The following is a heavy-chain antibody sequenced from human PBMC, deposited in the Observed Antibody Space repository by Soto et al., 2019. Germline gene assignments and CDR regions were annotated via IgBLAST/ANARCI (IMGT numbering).Heavy chain of an antibody. V-gene: IGHV4-59*01. CDR2: IYYSGST. J-gene: IGHJ6*02. D-gene: IGHD1-26*01. Sequence: SETLSLTCTVSGGSISSYYWSWIRQPPGKGLEWIGYIYYSGSTNYNPSLKSRVTISVDTSKNQFSLKLSSVTAADTAVYYCARNLRRRELSYYGMDVWRQGTTVTVSS. CDR1: GGSISSYY. CDR3: ARNLRRRELSYYGMDV.